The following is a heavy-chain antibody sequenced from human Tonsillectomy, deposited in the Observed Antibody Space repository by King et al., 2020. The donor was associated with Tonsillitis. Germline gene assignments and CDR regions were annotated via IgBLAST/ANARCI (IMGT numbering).Heavy chain of an antibody. J-gene: IGHJ5*02. CDR3: AKDIPEEGFDP. V-gene: IGHV3-43*02. CDR1: GFTFDDYA. CDR2: ISGDGGGT. Sequence: QLVQSGGGVVQPGGSLRLSCAASGFTFDDYAIHCVRQAPGKGLKGVSLISGDGGGTYYADSVEGRFSISRDNSKNSLYLQMNSLRTEDTALYYCAKDIPEEGFDPWGQGTLVTVSS.